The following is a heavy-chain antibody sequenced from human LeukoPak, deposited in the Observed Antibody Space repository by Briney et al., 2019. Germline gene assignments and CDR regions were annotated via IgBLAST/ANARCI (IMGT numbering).Heavy chain of an antibody. Sequence: SGPTLVNPTQTLTLTCTFSGFSLSTSGVGVGWIRQPPGEALEWLALISWNDDNRYSPSLKSRLTNTKDTSKNQVALTMTNMDPVDTGTYYCAHTRGYTYGDFWGQGTLVTVSS. J-gene: IGHJ4*02. CDR2: ISWNDDN. D-gene: IGHD5-18*01. V-gene: IGHV2-5*01. CDR3: AHTRGYTYGDF. CDR1: GFSLSTSGVG.